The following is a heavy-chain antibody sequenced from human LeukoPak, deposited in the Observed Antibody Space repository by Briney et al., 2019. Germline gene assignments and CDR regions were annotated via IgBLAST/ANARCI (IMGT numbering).Heavy chain of an antibody. Sequence: ASVKVSCKASGYTFTSYGISWVRQAPGQGLEWMGIINPSGGSTSYAQKFQGRVTMTRDMSTSTVYMELSSLRSEDTAVYYCARVGEVGAYIRGHFDYWGQGTLVTVSS. D-gene: IGHD1-26*01. V-gene: IGHV1-46*01. CDR1: GYTFTSYG. J-gene: IGHJ4*02. CDR3: ARVGEVGAYIRGHFDY. CDR2: INPSGGST.